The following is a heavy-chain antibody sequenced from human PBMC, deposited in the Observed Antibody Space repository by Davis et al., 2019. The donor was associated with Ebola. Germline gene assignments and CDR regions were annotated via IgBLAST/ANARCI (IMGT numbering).Heavy chain of an antibody. CDR2: ISSSSSTI. D-gene: IGHD5-24*01. J-gene: IGHJ6*02. Sequence: GESLKISCAASGFTFSSYSMNWVRQAPGKGLEWVSYISSSSSTIYYADSVKGRFTISRDNAKNSLYLQMNSLRDEDTAVYYCARDIRLQFNYYYGMDVWGQGTTVTVSS. CDR1: GFTFSSYS. CDR3: ARDIRLQFNYYYGMDV. V-gene: IGHV3-48*02.